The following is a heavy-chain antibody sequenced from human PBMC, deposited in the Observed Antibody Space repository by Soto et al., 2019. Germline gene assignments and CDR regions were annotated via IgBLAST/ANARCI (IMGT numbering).Heavy chain of an antibody. D-gene: IGHD3-22*01. CDR1: GYSISSGSY. Sequence: SETLSLTCTVSGYSISSGSYWGWIRQPPGKGPEWIASIYHGGTTFYNPSLKSRVTVSVDKSNNQFSLKLRSVTAADTAVYYCAKAHVMVVADSTFDYWGHGTLVTVSS. CDR3: AKAHVMVVADSTFDY. CDR2: IYHGGTT. V-gene: IGHV4-38-2*02. J-gene: IGHJ4*01.